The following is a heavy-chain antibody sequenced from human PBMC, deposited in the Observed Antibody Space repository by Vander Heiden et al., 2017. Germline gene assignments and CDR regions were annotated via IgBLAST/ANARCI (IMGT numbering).Heavy chain of an antibody. Sequence: EVQLVESGGGLVKPGGSLRLSCAASGFTFSRYSMNWVRQAPGKGLEWVSSISSSSSYIYYADSVKGRFTISRDNAKNSLYLQMNSLRAEDTAVYYCARGGSFGSGWFSFLYWGQGTLVTVSS. CDR2: ISSSSSYI. CDR1: GFTFSRYS. J-gene: IGHJ4*02. D-gene: IGHD6-19*01. V-gene: IGHV3-21*01. CDR3: ARGGSFGSGWFSFLY.